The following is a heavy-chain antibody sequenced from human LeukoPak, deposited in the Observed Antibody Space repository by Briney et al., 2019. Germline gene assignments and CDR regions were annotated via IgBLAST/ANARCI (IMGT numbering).Heavy chain of an antibody. CDR1: GYTFTGYY. J-gene: IGHJ4*02. CDR2: INPNSGGT. V-gene: IGHV1-2*02. CDR3: ARKTTVAGGGDIDY. D-gene: IGHD6-19*01. Sequence: GASVKVSCKASGYTFTGYYMHWVRQAPGQGLEWMGWINPNSGGTNYAQKFQGRVTMTRDTSIGTAYMELSRLRSDDTAVYYCARKTTVAGGGDIDYWGQGTLVTVSS.